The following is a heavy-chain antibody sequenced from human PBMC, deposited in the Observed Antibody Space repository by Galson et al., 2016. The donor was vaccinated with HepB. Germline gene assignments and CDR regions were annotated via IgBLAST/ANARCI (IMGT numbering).Heavy chain of an antibody. CDR3: ARGFNYYDSCMIY. V-gene: IGHV3-30-3*01. CDR1: GFTFSSYS. Sequence: SLRLSCAASGFTFSSYSMHWVRQAPGKGLEWVAVITYDGSNKFYADSVKGRFTISSDNSKNTLYLQMNNLRAEDTAIYYCARGFNYYDSCMIYWGQGTQVTVSS. J-gene: IGHJ4*02. CDR2: ITYDGSNK. D-gene: IGHD3-22*01.